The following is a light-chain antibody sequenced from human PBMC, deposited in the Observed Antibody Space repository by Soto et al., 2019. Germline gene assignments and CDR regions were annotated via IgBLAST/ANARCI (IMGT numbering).Light chain of an antibody. Sequence: DIQMTQSQSSLYASVGDRVTITCRASQGISNYLAWYQQKPGKVPKLLIYAASTLQSGVPSRFSGSGSGTDFTLTISSLQPEDVETYYCQKYNSAPHTFGQRTRLEIK. CDR1: QGISNY. CDR2: AAS. V-gene: IGKV1-27*01. CDR3: QKYNSAPHT. J-gene: IGKJ5*01.